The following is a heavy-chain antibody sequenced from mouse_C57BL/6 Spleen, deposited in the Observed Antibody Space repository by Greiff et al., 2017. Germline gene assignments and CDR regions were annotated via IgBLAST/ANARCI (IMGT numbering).Heavy chain of an antibody. CDR1: GFSLTSYG. CDR2: IWSGGST. J-gene: IGHJ2*01. CDR3: ARNLFGSNYPDY. V-gene: IGHV2-2*01. Sequence: VKLMESGPGLVQPSQSLSITCTVSGFSLTSYGVHWVRQSPGKGLEWLGVIWSGGSTDYNAAFISRLSISKDNSQSQVFFKMNSLQAVDTAIYYCARNLFGSNYPDYWGQGTTLTVAS.